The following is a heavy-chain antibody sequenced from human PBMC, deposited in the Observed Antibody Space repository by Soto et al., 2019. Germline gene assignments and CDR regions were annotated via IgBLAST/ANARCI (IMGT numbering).Heavy chain of an antibody. J-gene: IGHJ4*02. D-gene: IGHD6-13*01. V-gene: IGHV4-59*01. CDR3: ARAAGRAAAGPKPRDFDY. Sequence: SETLSLTCTVSGGSISSYYWSWIRQPPGKGLEWIGYIYYSGSTNYNPSLKSRVTISVDTSKNQFSLKLSSVTAADTAVYYCARAAGRAAAGPKPRDFDYWGQGTLVTVSS. CDR2: IYYSGST. CDR1: GGSISSYY.